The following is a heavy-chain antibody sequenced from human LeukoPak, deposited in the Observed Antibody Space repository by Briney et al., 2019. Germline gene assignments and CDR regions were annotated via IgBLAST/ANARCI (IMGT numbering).Heavy chain of an antibody. V-gene: IGHV4-39*01. D-gene: IGHD3-3*01. J-gene: IGHJ4*02. CDR1: GGSISSSSYY. CDR2: IYYSGST. CDR3: ARHIYGVAPFDY. Sequence: PSETLSLTCTVSGGSISSSSYYWGWIRQPPGKGPEWIGGIYYSGSTYYNPSLKSRVTISVDTSKNQFSLKLSSVTAADTAVYYCARHIYGVAPFDYWGQGTLVTVSS.